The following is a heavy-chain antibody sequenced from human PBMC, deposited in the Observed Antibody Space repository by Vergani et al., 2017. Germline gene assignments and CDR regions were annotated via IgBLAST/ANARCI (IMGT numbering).Heavy chain of an antibody. D-gene: IGHD3-10*01. CDR3: ARDGDITMVRGVSSLPDY. CDR1: GFTFSSYA. V-gene: IGHV3-23*01. CDR2: ISGSGGST. J-gene: IGHJ4*02. Sequence: EVQLLESGGGLVQPGGSLRLSCAASGFTFSSYAMSWVRQAPGKGLEWVSAISGSGGSTYYADSVKGRFTISRDNSKNTLYLQMNSLRAEDTAVYYCARDGDITMVRGVSSLPDYWGQGTLVTVSS.